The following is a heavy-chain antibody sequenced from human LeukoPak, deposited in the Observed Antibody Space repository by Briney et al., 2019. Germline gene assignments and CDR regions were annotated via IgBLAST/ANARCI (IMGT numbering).Heavy chain of an antibody. D-gene: IGHD6-19*01. J-gene: IGHJ4*02. CDR3: ARTRQGIAVAGPTFGTIYYFDY. V-gene: IGHV4-34*01. CDR1: GGSFSGYY. Sequence: SETLSLTCAVYGGSFSGYYWSWIRQPPGKGLDWIGEINHSGSTYYNPSLKSRVTISVDTSKNQFSLKLSSVTAADTAVYYCARTRQGIAVAGPTFGTIYYFDYWGQGTLVTVSS. CDR2: INHSGST.